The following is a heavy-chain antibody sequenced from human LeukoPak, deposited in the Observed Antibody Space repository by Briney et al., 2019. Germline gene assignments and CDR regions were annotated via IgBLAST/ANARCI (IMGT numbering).Heavy chain of an antibody. D-gene: IGHD2-2*01. J-gene: IGHJ6*02. CDR3: ARDLRCSSTSCYYYYGMDV. CDR2: IGTAGDT. CDR1: GFTFSSYD. Sequence: PGGSLRLSCAASGFTFSSYDMHWVRQATGKGLEWVSAIGTAGDTYYPGSVKGRFTISRENAKNSLYLQMNSLRAGDTAVYYCARDLRCSSTSCYYYYGMDVWGQGTTVTVSS. V-gene: IGHV3-13*04.